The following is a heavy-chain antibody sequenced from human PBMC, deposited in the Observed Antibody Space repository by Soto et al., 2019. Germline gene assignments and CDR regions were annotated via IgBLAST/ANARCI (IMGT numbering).Heavy chain of an antibody. J-gene: IGHJ5*02. Sequence: PGGSLRLSCAASGFTFSNACMNWVRQAPGKGLEWVGRIKSKTDGGTTDYAVPVKGRFTISRDDSKNTLYLQMNSLKTEDTAVYYCITGPRVFYDFWSGYYSENWFDPWGQGTLVTVSS. CDR3: ITGPRVFYDFWSGYYSENWFDP. CDR1: GFTFSNAC. CDR2: IKSKTDGGTT. D-gene: IGHD3-3*01. V-gene: IGHV3-15*07.